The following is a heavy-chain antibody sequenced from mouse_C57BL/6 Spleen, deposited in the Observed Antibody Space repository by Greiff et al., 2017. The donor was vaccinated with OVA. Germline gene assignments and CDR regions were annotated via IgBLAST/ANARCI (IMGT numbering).Heavy chain of an antibody. CDR3: TRDRAGTGYAMDY. D-gene: IGHD3-1*01. CDR2: ISSGGDYI. V-gene: IGHV5-9-1*02. CDR1: GFTFSSYA. Sequence: EVQLVESGEGLVKPGGSLKLSCAASGFTFSSYAMSWVRQTPEKRLEWVAYISSGGDYIYYADTVKGRFTISRDNARSTLYLQMSSLKSEDTAMYYCTRDRAGTGYAMDYWGQGTSVTVSS. J-gene: IGHJ4*01.